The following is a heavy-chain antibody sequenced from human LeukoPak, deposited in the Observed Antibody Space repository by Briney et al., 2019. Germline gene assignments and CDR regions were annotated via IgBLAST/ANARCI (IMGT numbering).Heavy chain of an antibody. CDR1: GGSISSSSYY. V-gene: IGHV4-39*07. D-gene: IGHD3-10*01. Sequence: PSETLSLTCTVSGGSISSSSYYWGWIRQPPGKGLEWIGSIYYSGSTYYNPSLKSRVTISVDTSKNQFSLKLSSVTAADTAVYYCARDTYGSGSYYYYFDYWGQGTLVTVSS. CDR3: ARDTYGSGSYYYYFDY. CDR2: IYYSGST. J-gene: IGHJ4*02.